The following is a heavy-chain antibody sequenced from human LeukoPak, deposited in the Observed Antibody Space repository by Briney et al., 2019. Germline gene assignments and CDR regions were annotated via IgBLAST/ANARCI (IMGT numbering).Heavy chain of an antibody. CDR1: GGSISSSSYY. CDR3: ARSRRIFGVVIINWFDP. CDR2: IYYSGST. J-gene: IGHJ5*02. D-gene: IGHD3-3*01. V-gene: IGHV4-39*07. Sequence: SETLSLTRTVSGGSISSSSYYWGWIRQPPGEGLEWIGSIYYSGSTYYNPSLKSRVTISVDTSKNQFSLKLSSVTAADTAVYYCARSRRIFGVVIINWFDPWGQGTLVTVSS.